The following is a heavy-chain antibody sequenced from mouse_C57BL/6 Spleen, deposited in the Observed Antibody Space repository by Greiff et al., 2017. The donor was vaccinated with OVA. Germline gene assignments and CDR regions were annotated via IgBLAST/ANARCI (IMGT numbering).Heavy chain of an antibody. Sequence: VQLQQPGAELVKPGASVKLSCKASGYTFTSYWMQWVKQRPGQGLEWIGEIDPSDSCTNYNQKFKGKATLTVDTSSSTAYMQLSSLTSEDSAVYEGARLDDCDKGWAMDYWGQGTSVTVSA. CDR3: ARLDDCDKGWAMDY. CDR2: IDPSDSCT. V-gene: IGHV1-50*01. CDR1: GYTFTSYW. J-gene: IGHJ4*01. D-gene: IGHD2-4*01.